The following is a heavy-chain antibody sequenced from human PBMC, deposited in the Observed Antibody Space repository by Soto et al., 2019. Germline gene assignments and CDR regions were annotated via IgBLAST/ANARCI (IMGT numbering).Heavy chain of an antibody. CDR2: IYYSGST. V-gene: IGHV4-31*03. J-gene: IGHJ6*02. D-gene: IGHD6-19*01. CDR3: ARDFTDSSGPTLGMGV. CDR1: GGSISSGGYY. Sequence: QVQLQESGPGLVKPSQTLSLTCTVSGGSISSGGYYWSWIRQHPGKGLEWIGYIYYSGSTYYNPSLKSRVTISVHTPKXXFSLKLSSVTAADTAVYYCARDFTDSSGPTLGMGVWGQGTTVTVSS.